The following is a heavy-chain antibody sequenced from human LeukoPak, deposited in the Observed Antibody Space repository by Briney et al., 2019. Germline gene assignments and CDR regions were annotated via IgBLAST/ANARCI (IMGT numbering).Heavy chain of an antibody. V-gene: IGHV3-74*01. CDR2: INTDGTGT. J-gene: IGHJ4*02. CDR3: ARHSTSIFGVVTEDY. CDR1: GFTFSNYW. Sequence: PGGSLRLSCAASGFTFSNYWMHWVRQAPGKGLVWVSRINTDGTGTSYADSVKGRFTISRDNAKNTLYLQMNSLRVEDTAVYYCARHSTSIFGVVTEDYCGQGTLVTVSS. D-gene: IGHD3-3*01.